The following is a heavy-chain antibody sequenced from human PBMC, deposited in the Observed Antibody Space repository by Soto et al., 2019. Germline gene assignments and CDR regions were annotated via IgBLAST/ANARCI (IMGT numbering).Heavy chain of an antibody. CDR3: ARPYCSGGSCYSTNWFDP. V-gene: IGHV4-39*01. CDR2: IYYSGST. D-gene: IGHD2-15*01. Sequence: QLQLQESGPGLVKPSETLSLTCTVSGGSISSSSYYWGWIRQPPGKGLEWIGSIYYSGSTYYNPSLKSRVTISVDTSKNQCSLKLSSVTAADTAVYYCARPYCSGGSCYSTNWFDPWGQGTLVTVSS. J-gene: IGHJ5*02. CDR1: GGSISSSSYY.